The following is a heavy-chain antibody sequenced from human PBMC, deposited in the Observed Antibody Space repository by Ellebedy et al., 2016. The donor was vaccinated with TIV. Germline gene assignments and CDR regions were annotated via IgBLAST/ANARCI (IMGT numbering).Heavy chain of an antibody. J-gene: IGHJ3*02. D-gene: IGHD3-10*01. CDR1: GFTISDSY. CDR2: ISACGTVI. Sequence: GESLKISCAVSGFTISDSYMSWVRQAPGKGLEWVSSISACGTVIYYADSVKGRFTISRDNTKNLLYLQMNSLRAEDTAVYHCATARGDHGAFEIWGQGTMVTVSS. CDR3: ATARGDHGAFEI. V-gene: IGHV3-11*01.